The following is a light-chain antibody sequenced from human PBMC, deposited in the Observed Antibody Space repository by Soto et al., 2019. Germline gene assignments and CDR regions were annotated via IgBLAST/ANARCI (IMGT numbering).Light chain of an antibody. Sequence: EVVLTQSPDTLPFSPGGPATLSARASQRFDRSVAWYQQKVGQAPRLLIYDAYTRATGVGARFTGSGSATDFSLTITSLEPEDFAVYYCQQRGKWPSTFGPGTKVEMK. CDR2: DAY. J-gene: IGKJ2*02. CDR1: QRFDRS. V-gene: IGKV3-11*01. CDR3: QQRGKWPST.